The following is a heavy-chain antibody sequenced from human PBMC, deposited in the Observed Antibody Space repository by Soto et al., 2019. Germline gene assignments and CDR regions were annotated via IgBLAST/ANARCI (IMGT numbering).Heavy chain of an antibody. CDR2: ISAYNGNT. V-gene: IGHV1-18*04. Sequence: QVQLVQSGAEVKKPGAAVKVSCKASGYTFTSYGISWVRQAPGQGLEWMGWISAYNGNTNYAQKLQGRVTMTTDTTTSTAYMELRSLRSDDTAVYYCARAPPRGYSGYDLGGRYYYGMDVWGQGTTVTVSS. CDR3: ARAPPRGYSGYDLGGRYYYGMDV. CDR1: GYTFTSYG. D-gene: IGHD5-12*01. J-gene: IGHJ6*02.